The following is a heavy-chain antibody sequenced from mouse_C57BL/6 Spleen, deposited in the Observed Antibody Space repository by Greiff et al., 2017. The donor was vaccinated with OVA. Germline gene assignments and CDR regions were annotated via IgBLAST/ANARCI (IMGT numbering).Heavy chain of an antibody. CDR2: ISGGGGNT. J-gene: IGHJ2*01. V-gene: IGHV5-9*01. Sequence: EVQLVESGGGLVKPGGSLKLSCAASGFTFSSYTMSWVRQTPEKRLEWVATISGGGGNTYYPDSVKGRFTISRDNAKNTLYLQMSSLRSEDTALYYCARHEWDEYYFDYWGQGTTLAVSS. D-gene: IGHD4-1*01. CDR3: ARHEWDEYYFDY. CDR1: GFTFSSYT.